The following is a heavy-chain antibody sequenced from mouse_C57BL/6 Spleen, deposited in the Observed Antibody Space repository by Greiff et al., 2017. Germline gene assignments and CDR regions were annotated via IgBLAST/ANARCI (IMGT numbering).Heavy chain of an antibody. CDR2: ISSGSSTT. V-gene: IGHV5-17*01. CDR1: GFTFSDYG. D-gene: IGHD4-1*01. CDR3: AKGYWDHAMDY. Sequence: EVKLMESGAGLVKPGGSLKLSCAASGFTFSDYGMHWVRQAPEKGLEWVAYISSGSSTTYYADTVKGRFTISRDNAKNTLCLQMTSLRSEDTAMYYCAKGYWDHAMDYWGQGTSVTVSS. J-gene: IGHJ4*01.